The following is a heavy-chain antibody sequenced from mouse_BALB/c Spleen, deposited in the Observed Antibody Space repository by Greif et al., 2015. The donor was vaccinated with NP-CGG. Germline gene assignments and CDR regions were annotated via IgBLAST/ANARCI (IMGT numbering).Heavy chain of an antibody. D-gene: IGHD4-1*01. CDR3: ATWDWYFDV. CDR1: GFNIKDTY. V-gene: IGHV14-3*02. Sequence: EVHLVESGAELVKPGASVKLSCTASGFNIKDTYMHWVKQRPEQGLEWIGRIDPANGNTKYDPKFQGKATITADTSSNTAYLQLSSLTSEDTAVYYCATWDWYFDVWGAGTTVTVSS. CDR2: IDPANGNT. J-gene: IGHJ1*01.